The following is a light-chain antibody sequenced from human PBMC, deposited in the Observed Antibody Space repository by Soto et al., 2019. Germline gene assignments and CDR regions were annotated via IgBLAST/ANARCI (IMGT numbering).Light chain of an antibody. CDR3: QSYDSSLTGYYV. Sequence: KRVTISCTGSSSNIGAGYDVHWYQHLPGTAPKLLISGNTNRPSGVPDRFSGSKSGTSASLAITGLQAEDEADYFCQSYDSSLTGYYVFGTGTKVTVL. V-gene: IGLV1-40*01. CDR2: GNT. CDR1: SSNIGAGYD. J-gene: IGLJ1*01.